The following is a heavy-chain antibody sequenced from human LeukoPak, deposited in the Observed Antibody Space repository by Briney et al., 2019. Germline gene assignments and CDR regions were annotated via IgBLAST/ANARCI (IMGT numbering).Heavy chain of an antibody. CDR1: GEFFSGPY. CDR2: INHSGNT. D-gene: IGHD3-10*02. Sequence: LKPSETLSPTCAVYGEFFSGPYWNWIRQSPGKGLEWIGEINHSGNTNYNPSLKSRVTISVDTSQKQFSLRLSSVTAADTAVYYCAELGITMIGGVWGKGTTVTISS. CDR3: AELGITMIGGV. J-gene: IGHJ6*04. V-gene: IGHV4-34*01.